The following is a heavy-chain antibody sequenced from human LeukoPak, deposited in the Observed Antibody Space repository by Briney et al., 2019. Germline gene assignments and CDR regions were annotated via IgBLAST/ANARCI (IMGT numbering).Heavy chain of an antibody. D-gene: IGHD6-19*01. CDR1: GGSISSSSYY. Sequence: SETLPLTCTVSGGSISSSSYYWGWIRQPPGKGLEWIGSIYYSGSTYYNPSLKSRVTISVDTSKNQFSLKLSSVTAADTAVYYCARSGSSGWYRYFDYWGQGTLVTVSS. J-gene: IGHJ4*02. CDR2: IYYSGST. CDR3: ARSGSSGWYRYFDY. V-gene: IGHV4-39*07.